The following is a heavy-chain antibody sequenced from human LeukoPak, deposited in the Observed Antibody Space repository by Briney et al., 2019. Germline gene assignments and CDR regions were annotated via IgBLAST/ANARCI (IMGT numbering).Heavy chain of an antibody. V-gene: IGHV4-39*07. CDR3: AREIPAPQDFWSGYWDYYMDV. CDR1: GGSISSSSYY. CDR2: IYYSGST. Sequence: SETLSLTCTVSGGSISSSSYYWGWIRQPPGKGLEWIGSIYYSGSTYYNPSLKSRVTISVDTSKNQFSLKLSSVTAADTAVYYCAREIPAPQDFWSGYWDYYMDVWGKGTTVTVSS. D-gene: IGHD3-3*01. J-gene: IGHJ6*03.